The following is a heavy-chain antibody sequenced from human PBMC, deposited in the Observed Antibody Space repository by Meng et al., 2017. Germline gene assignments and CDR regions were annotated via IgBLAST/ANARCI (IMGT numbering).Heavy chain of an antibody. CDR3: ARPRYGDTRTGWFDP. V-gene: IGHV3-23*01. CDR2: ISGSGGST. J-gene: IGHJ5*02. CDR1: GFTFSSYA. D-gene: IGHD4-17*01. Sequence: EVQLWEAGGGLVQPGGSLRLSCAASGFTFSSYAMSWVRQAPGKGLEWASAISGSGGSTYYADSVKGRFTISRDNAKNSLYLQMNSLRAEDTAVYYCARPRYGDTRTGWFDPWGQGTLVTVSS.